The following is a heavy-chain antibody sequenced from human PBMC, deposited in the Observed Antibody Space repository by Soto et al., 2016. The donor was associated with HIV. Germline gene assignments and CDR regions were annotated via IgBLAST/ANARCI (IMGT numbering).Heavy chain of an antibody. CDR1: GGSFSGYY. Sequence: QIQLQQWGAGLLKPSETLSLTCTVYGGSFSGYYWSWFRQPPGKGLEWIGEISYSGSSKYKPSLKSRVTISIDTSKNHLSLNMSSVTAADTAVYYCARGYGSGTYSSHFDYWGQGTLATVSS. J-gene: IGHJ4*02. D-gene: IGHD3-10*01. V-gene: IGHV4-34*02. CDR3: ARGYGSGTYSSHFDY. CDR2: ISYSGSS.